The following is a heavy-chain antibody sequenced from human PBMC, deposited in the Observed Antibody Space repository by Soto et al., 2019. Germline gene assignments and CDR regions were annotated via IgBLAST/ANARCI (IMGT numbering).Heavy chain of an antibody. CDR1: GFTFSSYA. Sequence: DVQLLESGGGLVQPEGSLRLSCAASGFTFSSYAMGWVRQGPGKGLEWVAVVSIGGSTHYADSVRGRFTISRDNSKSTLSLQMNSLTAEDPAVYFCAKRRGAGGHFDYGGQGARVTVSS. D-gene: IGHD2-15*01. CDR2: VSIGGST. V-gene: IGHV3-23*01. J-gene: IGHJ4*02. CDR3: AKRRGAGGHFDY.